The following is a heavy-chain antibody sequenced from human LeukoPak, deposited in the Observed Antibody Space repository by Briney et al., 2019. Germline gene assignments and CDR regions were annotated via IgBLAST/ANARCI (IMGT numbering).Heavy chain of an antibody. CDR1: GFTVSSNY. D-gene: IGHD3-3*01. Sequence: GSLRLSCAASGFTVSSNYMSWVRQAPGKGLEWIGSIYYSGSTYYNPSLKSRVTISVDTSKNQFSLKLSSVTAADTAVYYCASRLGSGMDVWGQGTTVAVSS. V-gene: IGHV4-59*05. CDR2: IYYSGST. CDR3: ASRLGSGMDV. J-gene: IGHJ6*02.